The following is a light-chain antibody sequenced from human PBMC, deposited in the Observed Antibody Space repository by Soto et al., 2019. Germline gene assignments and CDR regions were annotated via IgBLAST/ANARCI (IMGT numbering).Light chain of an antibody. Sequence: QSALTQPASVSGSPGQSITISCTGTSSDVGGYHYVSWYQLLPGKAPKLILFEVSIRPSGVSYRFSGSKSGNTASLTISGLQAEDEADYFCSSYSISTAYLFGTGTNVTVL. CDR2: EVS. V-gene: IGLV2-14*01. CDR3: SSYSISTAYL. CDR1: SSDVGGYHY. J-gene: IGLJ1*01.